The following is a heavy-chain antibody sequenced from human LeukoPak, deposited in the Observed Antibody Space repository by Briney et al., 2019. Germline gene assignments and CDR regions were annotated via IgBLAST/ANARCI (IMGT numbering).Heavy chain of an antibody. V-gene: IGHV4-4*07. D-gene: IGHD3-22*01. CDR3: ARDLILTSYYYDSSGSNSFDP. Sequence: PSETLSLTCTVSGGSISSYYWSWIRQPAGKGLEWIGRIYTSGRTNYNPSLKRRVTISVETSKNKFSLKRRSVTAADTAVYYCARDLILTSYYYDSSGSNSFDPWGQGTLVTVSS. J-gene: IGHJ5*02. CDR1: GGSISSYY. CDR2: IYTSGRT.